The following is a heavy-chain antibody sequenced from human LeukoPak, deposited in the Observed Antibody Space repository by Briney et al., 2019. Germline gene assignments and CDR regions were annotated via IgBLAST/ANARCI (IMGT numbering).Heavy chain of an antibody. V-gene: IGHV1-2*02. D-gene: IGHD3-3*01. CDR2: INPNNGGT. Sequence: ASVKVSCKASGYTFTDYHMHWVRQAPGQGLEWMGWINPNNGGTKYAQDFEGRVTVTRDTSISTAYMEVSRLRSDDTAVYYCARGDAFWSASYRYWFDPWGLGTLVTVSS. CDR1: GYTFTDYH. CDR3: ARGDAFWSASYRYWFDP. J-gene: IGHJ5*02.